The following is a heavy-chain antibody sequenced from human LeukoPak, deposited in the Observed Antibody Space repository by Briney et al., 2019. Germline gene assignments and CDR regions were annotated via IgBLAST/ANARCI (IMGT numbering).Heavy chain of an antibody. CDR3: PTSVGSLLQPEEAFDL. Sequence: PSETLSLTCTVPGDSISNTYYWGWIRQPPGKGLEWIGNIYHDGSTDYKSSLKSRVTISRNTSKKQSSLTLTSLTATDTAVYFCPTSVGSLLQPEEAFDLWGQGTMITVSS. CDR1: GDSISNTYY. J-gene: IGHJ3*01. CDR2: IYHDGST. D-gene: IGHD1-14*01. V-gene: IGHV4-38-2*02.